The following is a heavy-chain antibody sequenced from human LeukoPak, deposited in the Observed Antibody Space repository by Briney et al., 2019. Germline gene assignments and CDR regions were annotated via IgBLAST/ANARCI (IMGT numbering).Heavy chain of an antibody. CDR1: GFTFSGSD. V-gene: IGHV3-73*01. CDR3: ARGPRDPTEYCSGGRCAPTYEV. D-gene: IGHD2-15*01. Sequence: GGSLRLSCTASGFTFSGSDIHWVRQAPGKGPEWVGRIRSKAHDYATAYIVSVKGRFSISRDNAKNSLYLQMNSLRAEDTAVYYCARGPRDPTEYCSGGRCAPTYEVWGQGTLVTVSS. CDR2: IRSKAHDYAT. J-gene: IGHJ4*02.